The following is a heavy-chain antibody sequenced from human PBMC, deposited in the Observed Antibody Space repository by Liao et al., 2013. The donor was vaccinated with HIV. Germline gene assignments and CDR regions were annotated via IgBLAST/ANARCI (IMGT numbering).Heavy chain of an antibody. J-gene: IGHJ4*02. CDR2: VTHAGST. CDR1: GGSLSNHR. D-gene: IGHD6-13*01. CDR3: ARGQGYSSSWRYFDY. Sequence: QVQLQQWGAGLLKPSETLSLTCAVYGGSLSNHRWAWIRQPPGRGLEWIGEVTHAGSTNYNPSLASRVLLSVDSSKNQFSLNLTSVTAADTAVYYCARGQGYSSSWRYFDYWGQGTLVTVSS. V-gene: IGHV4-34*01.